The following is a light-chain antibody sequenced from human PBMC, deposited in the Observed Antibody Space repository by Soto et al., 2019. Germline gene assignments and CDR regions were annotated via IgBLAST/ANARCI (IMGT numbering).Light chain of an antibody. J-gene: IGLJ1*01. CDR1: SSDVGCQSY. CDR3: SSHAGNNNYV. V-gene: IGLV2-8*01. Sequence: QSALTQPPSASGTPGQSVAISWTGTSSDVGCQSYVCWYQQHLGKAPKLIIYAVTERPSGVPDRFSGSKSGNTASLTVSGLQTEDEADYYCSSHAGNNNYVFGTGTKVTVL. CDR2: AVT.